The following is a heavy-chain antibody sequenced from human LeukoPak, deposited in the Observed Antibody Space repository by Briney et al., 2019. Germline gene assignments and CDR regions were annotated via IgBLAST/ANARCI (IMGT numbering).Heavy chain of an antibody. CDR1: GYSFPNYW. CDR3: ARGPYAYTSSATLGSYNWFDP. V-gene: IGHV5-51*01. CDR2: IYPGDSHT. J-gene: IGHJ5*02. Sequence: GESLKISCKGSGYSFPNYWIGWVRQMPGKGLEWMGIIYPGDSHTRYSPSFQDQVTISVDKSISTAYLQWSSLRASDTAMYYCARGPYAYTSSATLGSYNWFDPWGQGSLVTVSS. D-gene: IGHD2-2*02.